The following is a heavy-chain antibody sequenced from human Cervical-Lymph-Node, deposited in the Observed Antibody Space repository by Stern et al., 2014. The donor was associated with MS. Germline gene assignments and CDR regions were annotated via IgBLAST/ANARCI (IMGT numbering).Heavy chain of an antibody. Sequence: VQLEESGGGVVQPGRSLRLSCAASGFTVNTYSMHWVRQAPGKGLEWVAVVSSFGGSQDYADSVKGRFTISRDNSKNTVYLQMNSLRPEDTAVYYCARVLVRGVHPPYYYGLDVWGQGTTVAVSS. CDR2: VSSFGGSQ. J-gene: IGHJ6*02. CDR3: ARVLVRGVHPPYYYGLDV. CDR1: GFTVNTYS. V-gene: IGHV3-30-3*01. D-gene: IGHD3-10*01.